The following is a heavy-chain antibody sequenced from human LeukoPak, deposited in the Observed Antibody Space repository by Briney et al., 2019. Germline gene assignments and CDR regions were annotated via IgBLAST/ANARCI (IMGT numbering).Heavy chain of an antibody. CDR3: AREYCSGGSCYSGGSYFDY. CDR1: GFTFSSYS. V-gene: IGHV3-21*01. D-gene: IGHD2-15*01. Sequence: PGGSLRLSCAASGFTFSSYSMNWVRQAPGKGLEWVSSISSSSYIYYADSVKGRFTISRDNAKNSLYLQMNSLRAEDTAVYYCAREYCSGGSCYSGGSYFDYWGQGTPVTVSS. J-gene: IGHJ4*02. CDR2: ISSSSYI.